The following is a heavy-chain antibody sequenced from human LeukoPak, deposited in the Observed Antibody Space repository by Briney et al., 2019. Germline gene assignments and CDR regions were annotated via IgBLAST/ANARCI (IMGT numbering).Heavy chain of an antibody. V-gene: IGHV3-21*01. CDR3: ARDYIVGATTFYYFDY. CDR1: GFTFSSYS. J-gene: IGHJ4*02. CDR2: ISSSSSYI. D-gene: IGHD1-26*01. Sequence: GGSLRLSCAASGFTFSSYSMNWVRQAPGKGLEWVSSISSSSSYIYYADSVKGRFTISRDNAKNSLYLQMNSLRAEDTAVYYCARDYIVGATTFYYFDYWGQGTLVTISS.